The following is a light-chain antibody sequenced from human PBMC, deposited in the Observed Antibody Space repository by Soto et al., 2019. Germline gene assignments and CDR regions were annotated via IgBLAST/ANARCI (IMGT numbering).Light chain of an antibody. CDR2: AAS. V-gene: IGKV1-39*01. Sequence: SPSPAPGAACTGARVIITCRASQDIRNDFGWYQQKPGKAPKLLIYAASSLQSGVPSRFSGSGSGTDFTLTISRLEPEDFATYYCQQSYSTPQTFGQGTKVDIK. CDR3: QQSYSTPQT. J-gene: IGKJ1*01. CDR1: QDIRND.